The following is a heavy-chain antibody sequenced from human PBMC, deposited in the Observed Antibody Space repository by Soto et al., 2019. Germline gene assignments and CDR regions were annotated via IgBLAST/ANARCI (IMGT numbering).Heavy chain of an antibody. D-gene: IGHD3-16*01. CDR2: MSYDGGNK. J-gene: IGHJ3*01. CDR3: ANVYTGSSSSYAFDL. CDR1: GFTFSSYG. V-gene: IGHV3-30*18. Sequence: PGGSLRLSCVASGFTFSSYGLHWVRQAPGKGLEWVAFMSYDGGNKDYADSVKGRFTISRDNSKSTLYLQMNSLRAEDTAVYHCANVYTGSSSSYAFDLWGQGTMVTVSS.